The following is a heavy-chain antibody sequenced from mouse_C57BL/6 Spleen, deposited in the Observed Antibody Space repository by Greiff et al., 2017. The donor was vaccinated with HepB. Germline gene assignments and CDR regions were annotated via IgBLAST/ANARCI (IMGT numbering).Heavy chain of an antibody. CDR3: KLPGDY. V-gene: IGHV1-15*01. CDR1: GYTFTDYE. CDR2: IDPETGGT. Sequence: QVQLKESGAELVRPGASVTLSCKASGYTFTDYEMHWVKQTPVHGLEWIGAIDPETGGTAYNQKFKGKAILTADKSSSTAYMELRSLTSEDSAVYYCKLPGDYWGQGTSVTVSS. J-gene: IGHJ4*01.